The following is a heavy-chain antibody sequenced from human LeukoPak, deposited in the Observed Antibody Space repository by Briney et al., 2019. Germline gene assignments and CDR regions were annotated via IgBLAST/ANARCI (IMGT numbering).Heavy chain of an antibody. J-gene: IGHJ4*02. V-gene: IGHV1-69*05. CDR2: IIPIFGTA. D-gene: IGHD5-24*01. CDR1: GGTFSSYA. Sequence: GASVKVSCKASGGTFSSYAISWVRQAPGQGLEWMGGIIPIFGTANYAQKFQGRVTITTDESTSTDYMELSSLRSEDTAVYYCASGRWLQPWGYFDYWGQGTLVTVSS. CDR3: ASGRWLQPWGYFDY.